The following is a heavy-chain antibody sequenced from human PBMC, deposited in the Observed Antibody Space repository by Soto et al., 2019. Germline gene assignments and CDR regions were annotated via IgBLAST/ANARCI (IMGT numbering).Heavy chain of an antibody. CDR3: ARGITIVRGVTYNWFDP. Sequence: PGGSLRLSCAASGFTFSSYDMHWVRQATGKGLEWVSAIGTAGGTYYPGSVKGRFTISRENAKNSLYLQMNSLRAEDTAVYYCARGITIVRGVTYNWFDPWAQGTLVPVSS. J-gene: IGHJ5*02. CDR1: GFTFSSYD. D-gene: IGHD3-10*01. V-gene: IGHV3-13*01. CDR2: IGTAGGT.